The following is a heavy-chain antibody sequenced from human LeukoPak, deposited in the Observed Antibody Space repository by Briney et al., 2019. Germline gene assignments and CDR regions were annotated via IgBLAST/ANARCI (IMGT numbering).Heavy chain of an antibody. D-gene: IGHD3-10*01. V-gene: IGHV1-69*04. CDR3: ARDHLLGVRGVTNWFDP. CDR1: GGTFSSYA. CDR2: IIPILGIA. J-gene: IGHJ5*02. Sequence: SVKVSCKASGGTFSSYAISWVRQAPGQGLEWMGRIIPILGIANYAQKFQGRVTITADKSTSTAYMELSSLRSEDTAVYYCARDHLLGVRGVTNWFDPWGQGTLVTVSS.